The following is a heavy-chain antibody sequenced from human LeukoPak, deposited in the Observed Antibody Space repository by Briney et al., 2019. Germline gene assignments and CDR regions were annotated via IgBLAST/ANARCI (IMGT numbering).Heavy chain of an antibody. CDR2: IRYGGSNE. CDR1: GFTFNNYG. Sequence: PGGSLRLSCTGSGFTFNNYGIHWVRQAPGKGLEWVAFIRYGGSNEYYADSVKGRFIISIDNSKKSLYLHMNSLRPDDTAVYYCAKSRAPTADPDAFDVWGQGTMVTVSS. V-gene: IGHV3-30*02. J-gene: IGHJ3*01. CDR3: AKSRAPTADPDAFDV.